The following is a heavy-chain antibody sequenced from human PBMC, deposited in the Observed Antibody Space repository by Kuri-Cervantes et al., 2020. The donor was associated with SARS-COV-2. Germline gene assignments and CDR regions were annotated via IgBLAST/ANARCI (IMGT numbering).Heavy chain of an antibody. V-gene: IGHV4-39*01. D-gene: IGHD3-22*01. CDR2: IYYSGST. Sequence: SETLSLTCTVSGGSISSSSYYWGWIRQPPGKGLEWIGSIYYSGSTYYNPSLKSRVTISVDTSKNQFSLKLSSVTAADTAVYYCARGRVYDSSGYWPSYYFDYWGQGTLVTVSS. CDR1: GGSISSSSYY. J-gene: IGHJ4*02. CDR3: ARGRVYDSSGYWPSYYFDY.